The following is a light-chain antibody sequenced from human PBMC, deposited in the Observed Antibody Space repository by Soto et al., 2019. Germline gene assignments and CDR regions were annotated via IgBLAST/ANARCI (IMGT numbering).Light chain of an antibody. CDR2: GVS. V-gene: IGKV3-15*01. CDR1: QDVHID. J-gene: IGKJ2*01. CDR3: QQYAPWPRT. Sequence: ETLMTQSPATLYVSPGETATLSCRSSQDVHIDLAWYHQKPGQAPTLLIYGVSARAPGVPARFSGAGSGTEFTLTIRSLQSADFCVYYCQQYAPWPRTFGQGTKVAIQ.